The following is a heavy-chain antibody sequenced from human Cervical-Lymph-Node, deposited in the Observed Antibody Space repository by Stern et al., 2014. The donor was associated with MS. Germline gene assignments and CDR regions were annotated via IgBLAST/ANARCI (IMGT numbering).Heavy chain of an antibody. D-gene: IGHD4-23*01. CDR1: GVTINTYA. J-gene: IGHJ4*02. CDR2: IVPVFDKS. CDR3: ARERGNTYGFDY. V-gene: IGHV1-69*01. Sequence: VQLVESGAEVRKPGSSVKVSCRASGVTINTYAVSWVRQAPGQGLEWMGAIVPVFDKSKNAQRFQERGTITADESTSTVYMELGGLTSEDTAVYYCARERGNTYGFDYWGQGTLVTVSS.